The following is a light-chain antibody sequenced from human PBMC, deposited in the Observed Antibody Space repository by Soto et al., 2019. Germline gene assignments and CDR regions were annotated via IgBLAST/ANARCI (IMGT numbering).Light chain of an antibody. V-gene: IGKV1-5*01. CDR3: QQYYSYPRT. J-gene: IGKJ1*01. Sequence: DIQMTQSPSTLSASVGDRVTITCRASQSIGNWLAWYQQKPGIAPKLLIYDASSLESGVPSRFSGSGSGTEFTLTISSLQPDDFATYYCQQYYSYPRTVGQGTKVDI. CDR2: DAS. CDR1: QSIGNW.